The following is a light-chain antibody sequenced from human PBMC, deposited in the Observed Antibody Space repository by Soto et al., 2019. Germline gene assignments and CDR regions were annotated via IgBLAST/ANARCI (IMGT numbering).Light chain of an antibody. J-gene: IGKJ1*01. CDR2: AAS. CDR1: QSISSY. V-gene: IGKV1-39*01. CDR3: QQSYSSPPT. Sequence: DIQITQSPSSLSASVGYRVTITCRASQSISSYLNWYQQKPGKAPKLLIYAASSLQSGVPSRFSGSGSGTDSTLTISSLQPEDFATYYCQQSYSSPPTFGQGTKVDIK.